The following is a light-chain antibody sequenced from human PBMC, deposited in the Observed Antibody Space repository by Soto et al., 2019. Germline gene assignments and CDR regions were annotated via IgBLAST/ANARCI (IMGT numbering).Light chain of an antibody. CDR3: QQRSNWPPLT. V-gene: IGKV3-11*01. J-gene: IGKJ4*01. Sequence: EIVLTQSPATLSLSPGERATLSCRASQNVSRFLAWYQRRPGQAPRLLIYDASNRASDIPARFSGSGSGTDFTLTINSLEPEDSAVYYCQQRSNWPPLTFGGGTKVEIK. CDR2: DAS. CDR1: QNVSRF.